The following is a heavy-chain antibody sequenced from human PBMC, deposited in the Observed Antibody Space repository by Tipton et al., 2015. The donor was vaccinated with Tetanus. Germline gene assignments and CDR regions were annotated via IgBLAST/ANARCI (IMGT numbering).Heavy chain of an antibody. J-gene: IGHJ5*02. V-gene: IGHV5-51*01. Sequence: QLVQSGVEVKKPGESLRISCQASGYSFSSYYIAWVRQMPRRGLEWMGFIHPGESTTTYSPSFQGRVTFSADTSINTAYLHWASLTDSDTATYYCARRRSNTNLFFWFDTWGQGTPVTVSS. CDR1: GYSFSSYY. CDR3: ARRRSNTNLFFWFDT. CDR2: IHPGESTT. D-gene: IGHD3-3*01.